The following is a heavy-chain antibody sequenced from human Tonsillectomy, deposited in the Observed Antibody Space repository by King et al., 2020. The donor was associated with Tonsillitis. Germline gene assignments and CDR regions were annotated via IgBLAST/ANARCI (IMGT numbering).Heavy chain of an antibody. Sequence: QLVQSGAEVKEPGASVKVSCKTSGYSFTSYAVTWVRQAPGQGPEWMGGISGYNGNTNYAQKLQGRVTMTTDTSTSTVYMELRSLTSDDTAVYYCARSGLQTPRMLVYWGQGTLVTVSS. V-gene: IGHV1-18*01. J-gene: IGHJ4*02. CDR3: ARSGLQTPRMLVY. CDR1: GYSFTSYA. CDR2: ISGYNGNT. D-gene: IGHD3-10*01.